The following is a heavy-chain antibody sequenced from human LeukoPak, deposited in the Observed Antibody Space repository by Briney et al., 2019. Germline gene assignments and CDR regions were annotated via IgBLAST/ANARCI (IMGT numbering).Heavy chain of an antibody. Sequence: GGSLRLSCAASGFTFSSYGMHWVRQAPGKGLEWVAVIWYDGSNKYYADSVKGRFTISGDNSKNTLYLQMNSLRAEDTAVYYCARDLGERWLQLDYYFDYWGQGTLVTVSS. CDR3: ARDLGERWLQLDYYFDY. D-gene: IGHD5-24*01. CDR2: IWYDGSNK. CDR1: GFTFSSYG. V-gene: IGHV3-33*01. J-gene: IGHJ4*02.